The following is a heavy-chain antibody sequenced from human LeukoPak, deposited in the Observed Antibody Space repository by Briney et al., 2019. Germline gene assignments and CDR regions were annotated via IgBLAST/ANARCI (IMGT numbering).Heavy chain of an antibody. CDR2: IYTSGST. CDR1: GGSISSYY. CDR3: ARDYDILTGPLRGDWFDP. D-gene: IGHD3-9*01. V-gene: IGHV4-4*07. J-gene: IGHJ5*02. Sequence: SETLSLTCTVSGGSISSYYWSWIRQPAGKGLEWIGRIYTSGSTNYNPSLKSRVTMSVDTSKNQFSLKLSSVTAADTAVYYCARDYDILTGPLRGDWFDPWGQGTLVTVSS.